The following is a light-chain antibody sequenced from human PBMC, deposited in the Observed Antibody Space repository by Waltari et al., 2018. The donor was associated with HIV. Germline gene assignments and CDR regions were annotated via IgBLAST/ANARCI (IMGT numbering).Light chain of an antibody. CDR1: SSDVGNYNV. J-gene: IGLJ1*01. CDR2: EVS. V-gene: IGLV2-23*02. Sequence: QSALTQPASVSGSPGQSITISCTGTSSDVGNYNVVSWYQQHPGKAPKLMIYEVSKRPSGGSNRFPGSKSGNTASLTISGLQAEDEADYYCCSYAGSSTHVFGTGTKVTVL. CDR3: CSYAGSSTHV.